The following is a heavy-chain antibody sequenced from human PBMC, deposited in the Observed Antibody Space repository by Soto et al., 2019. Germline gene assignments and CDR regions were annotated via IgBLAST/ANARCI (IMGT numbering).Heavy chain of an antibody. J-gene: IGHJ6*02. Sequence: SETLSLTCTVSGASISNDYWSWIRQSAGKGLECIGYISYSGTINYNPSFRSRVSMSLDTSKNHFSLRLTSVAAADTAYYYCARVIGGQGTTVT. CDR1: GASISNDY. CDR3: ARVI. CDR2: ISYSGTI. V-gene: IGHV4-59*01.